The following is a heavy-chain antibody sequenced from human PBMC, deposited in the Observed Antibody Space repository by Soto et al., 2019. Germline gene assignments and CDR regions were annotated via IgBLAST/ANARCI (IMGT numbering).Heavy chain of an antibody. Sequence: VQLVESGGGVVQPGRSLRLSCAASGFTFSSYGMHWVRQAPGKGLEWVSAISGSGGSTYYADSVKGRFTITRDNSKNPLYLQMNSLRAEDTAVYYCAKDSYYDYWGQGTLVTVSS. J-gene: IGHJ4*02. V-gene: IGHV3-23*04. CDR3: AKDSYYDY. CDR1: GFTFSSYG. CDR2: ISGSGGST.